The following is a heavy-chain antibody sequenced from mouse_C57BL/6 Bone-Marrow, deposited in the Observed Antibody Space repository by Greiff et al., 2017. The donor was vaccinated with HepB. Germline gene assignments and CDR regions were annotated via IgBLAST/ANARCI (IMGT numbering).Heavy chain of an antibody. CDR2: IHPSDSDT. Sequence: QVQLKQPGAELVKPGASVKVSCKASGYTFTSYWMHWVKQRPGQGLEWTGRIHPSDSDTNYNQKFKGKATLTVDKSSSTAYMQLSSLTSEDSAVYYCAIRGAERYYAMDYWGQGTSVTVSS. V-gene: IGHV1-74*01. J-gene: IGHJ4*01. CDR3: AIRGAERYYAMDY. CDR1: GYTFTSYW.